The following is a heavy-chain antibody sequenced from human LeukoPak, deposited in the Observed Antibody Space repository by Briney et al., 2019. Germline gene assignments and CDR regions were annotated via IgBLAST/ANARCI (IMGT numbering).Heavy chain of an antibody. V-gene: IGHV3-21*01. CDR1: GFTFSSYS. CDR3: ARDRHGEPSY. CDR2: ISSSSSYI. Sequence: GGFLRLSCAASGFTFSSYSMNWVRQAPGKGLEWVSSISSSSSYIYYADSVKGRFTISRDNAKNSLYLQMNSLRAEDTAVYYCARDRHGEPSYWGQGTLVTVSS. D-gene: IGHD1-14*01. J-gene: IGHJ4*02.